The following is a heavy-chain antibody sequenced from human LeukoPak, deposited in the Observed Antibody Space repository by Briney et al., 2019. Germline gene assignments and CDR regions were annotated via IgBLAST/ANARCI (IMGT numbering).Heavy chain of an antibody. CDR1: GFTFTTYA. CDR2: ITKSGDQT. J-gene: IGHJ3*02. Sequence: GGSLRLSCAASGFTFTTYAMSWVRQAPGKGLEWVSTITKSGDQTHYADSVRGLFTISRDIFKNTLYLQMNSLRAEDTAVYHCVKSAGKDGYRDVFDIWGQGTVVTVSS. CDR3: VKSAGKDGYRDVFDI. V-gene: IGHV3-23*01. D-gene: IGHD5-24*01.